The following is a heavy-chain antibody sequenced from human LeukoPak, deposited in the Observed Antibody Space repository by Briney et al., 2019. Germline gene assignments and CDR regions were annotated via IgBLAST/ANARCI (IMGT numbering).Heavy chain of an antibody. Sequence: GGSLRLSCAASGFTFSSYGMHWVRQAPGKGLEWVGRIKSKTDGGTTDYAAPVKGRFTISRDDSKNTLYLQMNSLKTEDTAMYYCTTGEEQWLVSYFDYWGQGTLVTVSS. D-gene: IGHD6-19*01. CDR3: TTGEEQWLVSYFDY. CDR1: GFTFSSYG. CDR2: IKSKTDGGTT. V-gene: IGHV3-15*01. J-gene: IGHJ4*02.